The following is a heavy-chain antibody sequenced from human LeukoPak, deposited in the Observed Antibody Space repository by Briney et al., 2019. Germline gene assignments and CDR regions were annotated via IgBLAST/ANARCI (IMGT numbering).Heavy chain of an antibody. CDR2: IYYTGST. D-gene: IGHD2-2*01. J-gene: IGHJ4*02. CDR1: GGSIDSYN. Sequence: QTSETLSFTCTVSGGSIDSYNWSGLQQPPGKGRERSGNIYYTGSTEYHPPLKSRVTISLDTSNNPFYLQRTSVNAADTAVYYCARVYQSAEYYFGYWGQGTLVSVSS. V-gene: IGHV4-59*01. CDR3: ARVYQSAEYYFGY.